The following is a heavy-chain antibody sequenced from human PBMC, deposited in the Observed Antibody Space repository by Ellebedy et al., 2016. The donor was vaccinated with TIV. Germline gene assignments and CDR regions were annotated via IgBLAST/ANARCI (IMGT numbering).Heavy chain of an antibody. D-gene: IGHD4-11*01. Sequence: GESLKISCTASGFNVSTFFMSWVRQAPGQGLEWVSVIYPAGGTNYSETVEGRFTVSRDTSKNTIYLQMNIVRGEDTAVYYCARDPGGGGAYSDNWFDPWGQGTLVTVSS. J-gene: IGHJ5*02. CDR1: GFNVSTFF. CDR3: ARDPGGGGAYSDNWFDP. CDR2: IYPAGGT. V-gene: IGHV3-66*01.